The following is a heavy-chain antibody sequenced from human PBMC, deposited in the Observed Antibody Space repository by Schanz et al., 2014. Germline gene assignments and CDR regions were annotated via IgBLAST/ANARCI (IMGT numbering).Heavy chain of an antibody. CDR1: GIIVSSDY. CDR2: IYSGGTT. V-gene: IGHV3-53*01. D-gene: IGHD2-2*01. J-gene: IGHJ4*02. CDR3: AKVAPAATYLDS. Sequence: EVQLVESGGGLVKPGGSLRLSCAASGIIVSSDYMSWVRQAPGKGLEWVSVIYSGGTTYYADSVKGRFTISRDNAKNSLFLQMNSLSAEDTAVYYCAKVAPAATYLDSWGLGTLVTVSS.